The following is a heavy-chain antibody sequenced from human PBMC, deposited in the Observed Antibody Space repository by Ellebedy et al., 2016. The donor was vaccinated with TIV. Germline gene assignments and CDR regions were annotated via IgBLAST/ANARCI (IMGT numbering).Heavy chain of an antibody. CDR2: ISWNSGSI. D-gene: IGHD4-17*01. Sequence: GESLKISXAASGFTFSSYSMNWVRQAPGKGLEWVSGISWNSGSIGYADSVKGRFTISRDNAKNSLYLQMNSLRAEDTAVYHCARDTYGDYRFDYWGQGTLVTVSS. V-gene: IGHV3-48*04. J-gene: IGHJ4*02. CDR1: GFTFSSYS. CDR3: ARDTYGDYRFDY.